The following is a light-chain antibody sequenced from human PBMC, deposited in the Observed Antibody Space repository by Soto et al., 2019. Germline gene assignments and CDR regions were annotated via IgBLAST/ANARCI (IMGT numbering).Light chain of an antibody. CDR2: GAS. J-gene: IGKJ3*01. CDR3: QQYGSSPFT. CDR1: QSVSSSY. V-gene: IGKV3-20*01. Sequence: IVLTQSPGTLSLSPGERATLSCRASQSVSSSYLAWYQQKPGQAPRLLIYGASSRATGIPDRFSGSGSGTDFTLTISRLEPEDFAVYYCQQYGSSPFTFGPGT.